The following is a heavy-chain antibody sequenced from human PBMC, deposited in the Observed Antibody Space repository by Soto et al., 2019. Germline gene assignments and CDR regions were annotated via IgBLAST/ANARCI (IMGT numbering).Heavy chain of an antibody. D-gene: IGHD3-16*02. Sequence: RGESLKISCKGSGYSFTSYWIGWVRQMPGKGLEWMGIIYPGDSDTRYSPSFQGQVTISADKSISTAYLQWSSLKASDTAMYYCARLRDYVWGSYRPDILDYWGQGTLVTVSS. CDR3: ARLRDYVWGSYRPDILDY. V-gene: IGHV5-51*01. CDR1: GYSFTSYW. CDR2: IYPGDSDT. J-gene: IGHJ4*02.